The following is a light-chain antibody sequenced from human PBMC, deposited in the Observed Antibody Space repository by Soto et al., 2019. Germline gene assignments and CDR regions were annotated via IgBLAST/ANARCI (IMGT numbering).Light chain of an antibody. CDR1: SSDVGSYIF. Sequence: QSALTQPPSASGSPGQSVTISCAGTSSDVGSYIFVSWYQHHPGKAPKLLIYEITKRPPGVSDRFSGSKSGNTPSLTVSGLQVEDEADYYCSLYAGGNNVIFGGGTKVTVL. CDR2: EIT. J-gene: IGLJ2*01. CDR3: SLYAGGNNVI. V-gene: IGLV2-8*01.